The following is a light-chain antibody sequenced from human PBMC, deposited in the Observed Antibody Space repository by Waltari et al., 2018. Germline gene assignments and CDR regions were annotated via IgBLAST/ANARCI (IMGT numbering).Light chain of an antibody. Sequence: QSALTQPPSASGSPGQSVALSCTGTSSDVGGYNYVSWYQQHPGKAPKLMIYEVSKRPSGVPDRFSGSKSGNTASLTVSGLQAEDEADYYCCSYAGSNCFVFGTGTKVTVL. CDR3: CSYAGSNCFV. J-gene: IGLJ1*01. CDR1: SSDVGGYNY. CDR2: EVS. V-gene: IGLV2-8*01.